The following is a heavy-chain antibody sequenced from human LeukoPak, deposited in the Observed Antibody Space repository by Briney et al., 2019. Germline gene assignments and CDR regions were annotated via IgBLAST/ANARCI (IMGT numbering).Heavy chain of an antibody. J-gene: IGHJ4*02. CDR2: IIPIFGTA. Sequence: GASVKVSCKASGGTFSSYAISWVRQAPGQGLEWMGGIIPIFGTANYAQKFQGRVTITADKSTSTAYMELSSLRSEDTAVYYCARVKDGSYHFDNWGQGTLVTVSS. CDR3: ARVKDGSYHFDN. CDR1: GGTFSSYA. D-gene: IGHD2-15*01. V-gene: IGHV1-69*06.